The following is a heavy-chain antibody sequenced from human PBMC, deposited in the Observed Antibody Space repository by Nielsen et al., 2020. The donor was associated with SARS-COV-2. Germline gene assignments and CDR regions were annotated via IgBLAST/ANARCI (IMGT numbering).Heavy chain of an antibody. V-gene: IGHV3-33*08. CDR1: GFTFSSYG. Sequence: GGSLRLSCAASGFTFSSYGMHWVRQAPGKGLEWVAVIWYDGSNKYYADSVKGRFTISRDNSKNTLYLQMNSLRAEDTAVYYCARGTGYSGSWYVPRSYYYYYGMDVWGQGTTVTVSS. CDR2: IWYDGSNK. CDR3: ARGTGYSGSWYVPRSYYYYYGMDV. D-gene: IGHD6-13*01. J-gene: IGHJ6*02.